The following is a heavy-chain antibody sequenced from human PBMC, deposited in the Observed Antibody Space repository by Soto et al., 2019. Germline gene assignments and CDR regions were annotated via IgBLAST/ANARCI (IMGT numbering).Heavy chain of an antibody. CDR2: IYYSGST. V-gene: IGHV4-39*01. J-gene: IGHJ3*02. CDR1: GGSISSSSYY. Sequence: PSETLSLTCTVSGGSISSSSYYWGWIRQPPGKGLEWIGSIYYSGSTYYNPSLKSRVTISVDTSKNQFSLKLSSVTAADTAVYYCARRTWIQLWKDAFDIWGQGTMVTVSS. D-gene: IGHD5-18*01. CDR3: ARRTWIQLWKDAFDI.